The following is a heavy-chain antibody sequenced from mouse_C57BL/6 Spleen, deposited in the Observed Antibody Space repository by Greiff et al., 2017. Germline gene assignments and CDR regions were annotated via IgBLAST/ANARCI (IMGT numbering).Heavy chain of an antibody. CDR3: ARLSSNFYAMDY. J-gene: IGHJ4*01. CDR1: GYTFTSYW. CDR2: IDPSDSET. D-gene: IGHD4-1*01. V-gene: IGHV1-52*01. Sequence: QVQLQQPGAELVRPGSSVKLSCKASGYTFTSYWMHWVKQRPIQGLEWIGNIDPSDSETHYNQKFKDKDTLTVDKSSSTAYMQLSSLTSEDSAVYYCARLSSNFYAMDYWGQGTSVTVSS.